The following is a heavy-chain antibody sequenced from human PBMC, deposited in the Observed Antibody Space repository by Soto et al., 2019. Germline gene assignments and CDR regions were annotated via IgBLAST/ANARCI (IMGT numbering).Heavy chain of an antibody. J-gene: IGHJ2*01. V-gene: IGHV3-21*01. D-gene: IGHD3-10*01. Sequence: INVCRLLLGKEMECASSISSSSTSIYYADSVKGRFAVSRDNAKSSVYLQMDSLRAEDTAVYYCASFIIMMHRPPRSTLFPCTTPSDL. CDR2: ISSSSTSI. CDR3: ASFIIMMHRPPRSTLFPCTTPSDL.